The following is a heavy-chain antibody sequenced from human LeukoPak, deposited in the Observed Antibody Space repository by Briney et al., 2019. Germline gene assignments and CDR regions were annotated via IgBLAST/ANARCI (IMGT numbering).Heavy chain of an antibody. CDR3: ARPLTDITMIVVADDAFDI. D-gene: IGHD3-22*01. CDR2: ISYDGSNK. CDR1: GFTFSSYA. V-gene: IGHV3-30-3*01. J-gene: IGHJ3*02. Sequence: GGSLRLSCAASGFTFSSYAMHWVRQAPGKGLEWVAVISYDGSNKYYADSVKGRFTISRDNSKNTLYLQMNSLRAEDTAVYYYARPLTDITMIVVADDAFDIWGQGTMVTVSS.